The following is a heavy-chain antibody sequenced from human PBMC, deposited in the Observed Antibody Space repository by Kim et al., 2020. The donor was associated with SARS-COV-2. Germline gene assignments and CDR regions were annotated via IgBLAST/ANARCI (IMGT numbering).Heavy chain of an antibody. Sequence: KGRFTIARDNSKNTLYLQMNNLRAEDTAVYYCARDTLYYYDSSAYYGMDVWGQGTTVTVSS. V-gene: IGHV3-30*01. CDR3: ARDTLYYYDSSAYYGMDV. J-gene: IGHJ6*02. D-gene: IGHD3-22*01.